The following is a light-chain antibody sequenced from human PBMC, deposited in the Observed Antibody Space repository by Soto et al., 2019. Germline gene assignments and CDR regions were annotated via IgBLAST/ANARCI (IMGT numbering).Light chain of an antibody. Sequence: EIVLTQSPATLSLSPGERATLSCRASQSVSSYLAWYQQKPGQAPRLLIYDASNRATGIPARFSGSGSGTDFTPPISSLEPEDFAVYYCQQRSNWPTFGQGTKLEIK. J-gene: IGKJ2*01. CDR2: DAS. CDR3: QQRSNWPT. V-gene: IGKV3-11*01. CDR1: QSVSSY.